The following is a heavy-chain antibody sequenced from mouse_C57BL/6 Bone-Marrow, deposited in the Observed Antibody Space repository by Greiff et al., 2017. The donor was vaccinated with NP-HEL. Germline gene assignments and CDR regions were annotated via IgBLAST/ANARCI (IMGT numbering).Heavy chain of an antibody. D-gene: IGHD1-1*01. CDR1: GFTFSSYG. Sequence: EVQGVESGGDLVKPGGSLKLSCAASGFTFSSYGMSWVRQTPDKRLEWVATISSGGSYTYYPDSVKGRFTISRDNAKNTLDLQMSSLKSEDTAMYYCASTVVAFDYWGQGTTLTVSS. CDR3: ASTVVAFDY. V-gene: IGHV5-6*01. J-gene: IGHJ2*01. CDR2: ISSGGSYT.